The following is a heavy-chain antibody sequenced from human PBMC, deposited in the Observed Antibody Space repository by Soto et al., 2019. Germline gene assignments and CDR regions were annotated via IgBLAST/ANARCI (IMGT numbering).Heavy chain of an antibody. J-gene: IGHJ2*01. Sequence: EVQLLESGGGLVQPGGSLRLSCVASGFSFSSYAMSWVRQAPGKGLEWVSTIIGTGGSTYYADSVKGRFTISRDNSKNTMFLRMNSLRAEDTAVYFCAKGGSGWYWYFDLWGRGTLVTVSS. V-gene: IGHV3-23*01. D-gene: IGHD6-19*01. CDR2: IIGTGGST. CDR3: AKGGSGWYWYFDL. CDR1: GFSFSSYA.